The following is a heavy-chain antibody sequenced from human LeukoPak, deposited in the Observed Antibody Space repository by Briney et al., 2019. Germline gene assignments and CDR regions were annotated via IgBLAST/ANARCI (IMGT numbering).Heavy chain of an antibody. CDR1: GFTFSSYA. J-gene: IGHJ6*02. V-gene: IGHV3-23*01. CDR2: ISGSGGST. Sequence: SGGSLRLSCAASGFTFSSYAMSWVRQAPGKGLEWVSAISGSGGSTYYADSVKGRFTISRDNSKNTLFLQMNSLRAEDTAVYYCARGNFLTGYYPQLTDYYYYGMDVWGQGTTVTVSS. CDR3: ARGNFLTGYYPQLTDYYYYGMDV. D-gene: IGHD3/OR15-3a*01.